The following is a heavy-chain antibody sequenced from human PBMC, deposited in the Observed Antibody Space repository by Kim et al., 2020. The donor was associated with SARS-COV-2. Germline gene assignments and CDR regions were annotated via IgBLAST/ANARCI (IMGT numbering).Heavy chain of an antibody. Sequence: YYTPSLKSRVTISVDTSKNQFSLKLSSVTAADTAVYYCARNLRRGSYFDYWGQGTLVTVSS. V-gene: IGHV4-31*02. J-gene: IGHJ4*02. CDR3: ARNLRRGSYFDY. D-gene: IGHD5-12*01.